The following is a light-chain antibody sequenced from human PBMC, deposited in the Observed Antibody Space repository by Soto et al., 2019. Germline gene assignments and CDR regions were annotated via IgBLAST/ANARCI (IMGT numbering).Light chain of an antibody. V-gene: IGKV1-39*01. J-gene: IGKJ5*01. CDR3: QQSYSTPFT. CDR2: AAS. Sequence: IGTYLNWYQQKPGRAPKLQIYAASSLQSGVPSRFSGSGSGTDFTLTISSLQPEDFATYYCQQSYSTPFTFGQGTRLEIK. CDR1: IGTY.